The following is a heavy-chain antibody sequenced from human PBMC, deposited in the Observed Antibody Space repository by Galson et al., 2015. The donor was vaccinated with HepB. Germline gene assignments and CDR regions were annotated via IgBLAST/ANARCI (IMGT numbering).Heavy chain of an antibody. J-gene: IGHJ4*02. CDR3: ARTHCSSTSCHPFDY. D-gene: IGHD2-2*01. CDR1: GGSVSSGSYY. V-gene: IGHV4-61*01. CDR2: IYYSGST. Sequence: CTVSGGSVSSGSYYWSWIRQPPGKGLEWIGYIYYSGSTNYNPSLKSRVTISVDTSKNQFSLKLSSVTAADTAVYYCARTHCSSTSCHPFDYWGQGTLVTVSS.